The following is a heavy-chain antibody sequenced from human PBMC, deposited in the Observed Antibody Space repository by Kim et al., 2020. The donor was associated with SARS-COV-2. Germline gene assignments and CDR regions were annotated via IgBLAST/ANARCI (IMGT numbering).Heavy chain of an antibody. D-gene: IGHD3-16*02. J-gene: IGHJ5*02. CDR2: MNPNSGNT. Sequence: ASVKVSCKASGYTFTSYDINWVRQATVQGLEWMGWMNPNSGNTGYAQKFQGRVTMTRNTSISTAYMELSSLRSEDTAVYYCARGASRLSDNWFDPWGQGTLVTVSS. V-gene: IGHV1-8*01. CDR1: GYTFTSYD. CDR3: ARGASRLSDNWFDP.